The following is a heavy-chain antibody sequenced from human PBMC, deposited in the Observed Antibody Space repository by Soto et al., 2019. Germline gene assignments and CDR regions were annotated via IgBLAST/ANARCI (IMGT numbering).Heavy chain of an antibody. D-gene: IGHD1-26*01. V-gene: IGHV4-59*01. CDR1: GYTFTSYY. J-gene: IGHJ4*02. CDR3: ARAGLGDGSDY. Sequence: SCKASGYTFTSYYMHWVRQAPGQGLEWIGYIYYSGSTKYNPSLKSRVTISVDTSKNQFSLKLSSVTAADTAVYYCARAGLGDGSDYWGQGTLVTVSS. CDR2: IYYSGST.